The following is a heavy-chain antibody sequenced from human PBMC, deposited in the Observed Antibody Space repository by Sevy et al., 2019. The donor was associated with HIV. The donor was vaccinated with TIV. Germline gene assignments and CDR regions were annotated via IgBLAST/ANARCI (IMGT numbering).Heavy chain of an antibody. D-gene: IGHD2-15*01. CDR3: ARAYCSGGSCYSLAY. CDR2: ISPFNGDT. Sequence: ASVKVSCQAFGYTFTSYRIYWVRQAPGQGLEWMGWISPFNGDTNYAQKLQGRVTMITDTSTNTAYMEMRSLRSDETAVYYCARAYCSGGSCYSLAYWGQGTLVTVSS. V-gene: IGHV1-18*01. J-gene: IGHJ4*02. CDR1: GYTFTSYR.